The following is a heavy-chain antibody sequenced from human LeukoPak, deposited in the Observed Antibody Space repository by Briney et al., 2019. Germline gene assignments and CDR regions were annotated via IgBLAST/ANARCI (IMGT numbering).Heavy chain of an antibody. V-gene: IGHV3-7*01. CDR3: TRDRSRAEDD. J-gene: IGHJ4*02. CDR2: INQGGSDK. D-gene: IGHD1-14*01. CDR1: GFTFSGHW. Sequence: GGSLTLSCAASGFTFSGHWMSWLRQAPGKGLEWVANINQGGSDKYDVDSVKGRFTISRDNANNLLYLQMNSLRGEDTAVYYCTRDRSRAEDDWGQGTLVTVSS.